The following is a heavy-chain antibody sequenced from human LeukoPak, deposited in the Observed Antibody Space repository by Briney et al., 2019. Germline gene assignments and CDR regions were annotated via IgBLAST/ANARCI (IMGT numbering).Heavy chain of an antibody. CDR2: IYHSGSS. D-gene: IGHD3-3*01. V-gene: IGHV4-30-4*01. Sequence: PSQTLSLTCTVSGGSISSGDSYWNWLRQPPGKGLEWIGYIYHSGSSYYTPSLTSRVTMSVDTSKHQFSLKLSSVTVTDTAVYYCARGVYDDLYSFDFWGQGTLVTVSS. J-gene: IGHJ4*02. CDR1: GGSISSGDSY. CDR3: ARGVYDDLYSFDF.